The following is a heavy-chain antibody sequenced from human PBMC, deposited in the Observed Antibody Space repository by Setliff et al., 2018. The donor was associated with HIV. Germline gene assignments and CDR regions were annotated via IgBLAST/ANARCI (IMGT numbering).Heavy chain of an antibody. V-gene: IGHV3-66*01. D-gene: IGHD3-16*01. CDR2: IYSGGST. J-gene: IGHJ4*02. CDR3: VKNLYTEMWGEIFDS. CDR1: RASIGSNSYF. Sequence: ETLSLSCTVSRASIGSNSYFWGWIRQPPGKGLEWVSLIYSGGSTYYADSVKGRFTISRDNSRNTQYLQMNSLSVEDTAVYYCVKNLYTEMWGEIFDSWGRGTLVTVSS.